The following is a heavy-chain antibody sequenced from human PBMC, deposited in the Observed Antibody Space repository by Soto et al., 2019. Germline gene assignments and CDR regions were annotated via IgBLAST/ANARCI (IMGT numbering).Heavy chain of an antibody. J-gene: IGHJ4*02. CDR3: ARDRRYCGGGSCPYYFDY. V-gene: IGHV1-69*01. CDR2: IIPIFGTA. D-gene: IGHD2-15*01. CDR1: GGTFSSYA. Sequence: QVQLVQSGAEVKKPGSSVKVSCKASGGTFSSYAISWVRQAPGQGLEWMGGIIPIFGTANYAQQFQGRVTITADESTSRAYMELSSLRSEDTAVYYCARDRRYCGGGSCPYYFDYWGQGTLVTVSS.